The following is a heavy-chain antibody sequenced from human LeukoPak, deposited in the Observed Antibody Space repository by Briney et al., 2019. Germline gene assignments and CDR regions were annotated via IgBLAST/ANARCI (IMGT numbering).Heavy chain of an antibody. D-gene: IGHD6-6*01. Sequence: GGSLRLSCAASGFTFSTYTMNWVRQAPGKGLEWVSYISDSSSIIYYADSVKGRFTISRDNAKNSLYLQMNSLRGDDTAVYYCAREYRSSSGRAFDIWGQGTMVTVSS. J-gene: IGHJ3*02. CDR3: AREYRSSSGRAFDI. V-gene: IGHV3-48*01. CDR1: GFTFSTYT. CDR2: ISDSSSII.